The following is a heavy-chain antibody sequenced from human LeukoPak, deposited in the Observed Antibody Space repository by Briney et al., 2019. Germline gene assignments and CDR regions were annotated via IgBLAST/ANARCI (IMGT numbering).Heavy chain of an antibody. J-gene: IGHJ4*02. V-gene: IGHV4-34*01. Sequence: SETLSLTSAVYGGSFSGYYWSWIRQPPGKGLEWIGEINHSGSTNYNPSLKSRVTISVDTSKNQFSLKLSSVTAADTAVYYCARGLYDFWSGTLFDYWGQGTLVTVSS. D-gene: IGHD3-3*01. CDR2: INHSGST. CDR3: ARGLYDFWSGTLFDY. CDR1: GGSFSGYY.